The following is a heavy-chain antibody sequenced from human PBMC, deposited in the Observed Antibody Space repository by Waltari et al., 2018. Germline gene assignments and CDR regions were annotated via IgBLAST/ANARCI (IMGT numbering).Heavy chain of an antibody. CDR3: ARDASTSSGYKIY. D-gene: IGHD3-22*01. CDR2: IKQDGSEK. Sequence: VQLQESGPGLVKPSETLSLTCTVSGGSISSYYWSWIRQPPGKGLEWVANIKQDGSEKYYVDSVKGRFTISRDNAKNSLYLQMNSLRAEDTAVYYCARDASTSSGYKIYWGQGTLVTVSS. V-gene: IGHV3-7*01. J-gene: IGHJ4*02. CDR1: GGSISSYY.